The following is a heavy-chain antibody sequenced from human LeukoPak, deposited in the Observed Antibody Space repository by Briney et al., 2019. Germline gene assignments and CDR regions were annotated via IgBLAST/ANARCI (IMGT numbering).Heavy chain of an antibody. CDR1: GFTFSSYA. V-gene: IGHV3-33*08. J-gene: IGHJ6*02. CDR3: ARSRRRNGMDV. Sequence: PGGSLRLSCAASGFTFSSYAMSWVRQAPGKGLEWVAVIWYDGSNKYYADSVKGRFTISRDNSKNTLYLQMNSLRAEDTAVYYCARSRRRNGMDVWGQGTTVTVSS. CDR2: IWYDGSNK.